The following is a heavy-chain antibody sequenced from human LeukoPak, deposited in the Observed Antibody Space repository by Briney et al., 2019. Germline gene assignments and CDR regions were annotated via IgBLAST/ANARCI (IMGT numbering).Heavy chain of an antibody. CDR1: GYTFTSYD. D-gene: IGHD6-19*01. CDR2: MNPNSGNT. V-gene: IGHV1-8*01. J-gene: IGHJ4*02. Sequence: GASVKVSCKASGYTFTSYDINWVRQATGQGLEWMGWMNPNSGNTGYAQKFQGRVTMTRNTSISTAYMELSSLRSEDTAVYYRARGSSGWYGRDYWGQGTLVTVSS. CDR3: ARGSSGWYGRDY.